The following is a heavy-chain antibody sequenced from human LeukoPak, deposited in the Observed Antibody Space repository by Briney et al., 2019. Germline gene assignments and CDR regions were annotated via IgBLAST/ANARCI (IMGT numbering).Heavy chain of an antibody. Sequence: GGSLRLSCAASGFTFSSYSMNWVRQAPGKGLEWVSSISSSSSYMYYADSVKGRFTISRDNAKNSLYLQMNSLRAEDTAVYYCARAGYRHYYYIDVWGKGTTVTVSS. V-gene: IGHV3-21*01. D-gene: IGHD1-1*01. CDR3: ARAGYRHYYYIDV. J-gene: IGHJ6*03. CDR1: GFTFSSYS. CDR2: ISSSSSYM.